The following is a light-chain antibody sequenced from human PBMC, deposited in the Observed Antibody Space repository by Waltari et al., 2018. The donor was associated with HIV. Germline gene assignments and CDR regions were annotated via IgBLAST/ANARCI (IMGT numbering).Light chain of an antibody. V-gene: IGLV2-8*01. CDR1: SSDIGAYDS. Sequence: QSALTQPPSASGSLGQSVTISCTGSSSDIGAYDSVSWFQQHPRSAPKLLLYEVTRRPSTVSDRFSGPRSGSTAFRTVAGLQPDDEATYFCSSYGDSLRVLFGGGTNVTVL. J-gene: IGLJ3*02. CDR3: SSYGDSLRVL. CDR2: EVT.